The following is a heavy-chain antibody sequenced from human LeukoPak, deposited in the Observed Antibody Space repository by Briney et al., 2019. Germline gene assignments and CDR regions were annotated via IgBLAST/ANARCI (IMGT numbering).Heavy chain of an antibody. CDR2: ISGSGGST. J-gene: IGHJ4*02. CDR3: AKGLTYYDVLTGYYKGYYFDY. D-gene: IGHD3-9*01. Sequence: GGSLRLSCATSGFTFSSYAMSWVRQAPGKGLEWVSSISGSGGSTHYADSVKGRFTISRDNSKNTLYLQMNSLRAEDTAVYYCAKGLTYYDVLTGYYKGYYFDYWGQGTLVTVSS. V-gene: IGHV3-23*01. CDR1: GFTFSSYA.